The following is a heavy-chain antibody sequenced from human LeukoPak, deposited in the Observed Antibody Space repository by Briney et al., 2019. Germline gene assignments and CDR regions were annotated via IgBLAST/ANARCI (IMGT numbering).Heavy chain of an antibody. CDR1: GFTFSSYA. CDR2: ISYDGSNK. J-gene: IGHJ5*02. Sequence: SGGSLRLSCAASGFTFSSYAMHWVRQAPGKGLEWVAVISYDGSNKYYADSVKGRFTISRDNSKNTLYLQMNSLRVEDTAVYYCVREGGSDWYSGWFDPWGQGTLVTVSS. D-gene: IGHD6-19*01. CDR3: VREGGSDWYSGWFDP. V-gene: IGHV3-30*04.